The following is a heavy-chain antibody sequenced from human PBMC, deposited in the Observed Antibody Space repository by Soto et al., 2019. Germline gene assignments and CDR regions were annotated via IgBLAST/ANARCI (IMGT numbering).Heavy chain of an antibody. CDR3: VRLMIVVTIRGDAFDI. CDR2: FFYGGKN. D-gene: IGHD3-22*01. CDR1: GGSISSSTYY. Sequence: SETLSLTCTVSGGSISSSTYYWGWMRQPPGKGLEWIASFFYGGKNYYNPSLKSRVTISVDTSKNQFSLKLTSVTAADTAVYYCVRLMIVVTIRGDAFDIWGQGTMVTVSS. V-gene: IGHV4-39*01. J-gene: IGHJ3*02.